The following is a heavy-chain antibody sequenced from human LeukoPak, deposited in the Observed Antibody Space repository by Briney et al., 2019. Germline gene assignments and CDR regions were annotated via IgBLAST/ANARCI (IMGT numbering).Heavy chain of an antibody. D-gene: IGHD4-23*01. Sequence: GASVKVSCKASGYTFTDYDIHWVRQAPGQRLEWMGWINPNSGGTNYAQKFQGRVTMTRDTSISTAYMELSRLRSDDTAVYYCARDLRWLDVGNFDYWGQGTLVTVSS. V-gene: IGHV1-2*02. CDR2: INPNSGGT. CDR3: ARDLRWLDVGNFDY. CDR1: GYTFTDYD. J-gene: IGHJ4*02.